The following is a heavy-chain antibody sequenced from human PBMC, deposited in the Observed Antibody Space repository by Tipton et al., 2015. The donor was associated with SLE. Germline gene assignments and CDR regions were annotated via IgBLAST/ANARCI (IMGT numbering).Heavy chain of an antibody. D-gene: IGHD2-8*01. CDR3: ARGVSAFDI. CDR2: FYYSGST. J-gene: IGHJ3*02. V-gene: IGHV4-61*05. Sequence: TLSLTCTVSGGSISSSSYYWGWIRQPPGKGLEWIGYFYYSGSTNYNPSLKSRVTISVDTSKNQFSLKLSSVTAADTAVYYCARGVSAFDIWGQGTMVTVSS. CDR1: GGSISSSSYY.